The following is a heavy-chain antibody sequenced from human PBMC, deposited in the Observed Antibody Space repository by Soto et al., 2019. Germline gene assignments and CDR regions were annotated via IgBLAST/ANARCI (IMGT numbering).Heavy chain of an antibody. CDR3: TRSYFVVAAGYYYYYGMDV. CDR1: GFTFSNAW. J-gene: IGHJ6*02. D-gene: IGHD2-15*01. Sequence: GGSLRLSCAASGFTFSNAWMNWVRQAPGKGLEWVGRIKSKTDGGTTDYAAPVKGRFTISRDDSKNTLYLQMNSLKTEDTAVYYCTRSYFVVAAGYYYYYGMDVWGQGTTVTVSS. CDR2: IKSKTDGGTT. V-gene: IGHV3-15*07.